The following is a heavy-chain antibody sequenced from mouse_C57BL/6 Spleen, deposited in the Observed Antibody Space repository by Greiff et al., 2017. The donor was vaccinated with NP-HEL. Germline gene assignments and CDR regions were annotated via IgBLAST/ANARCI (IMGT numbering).Heavy chain of an antibody. J-gene: IGHJ3*01. CDR1: GYTFTSYT. CDR2: INPSSGYT. V-gene: IGHV1-4*01. Sequence: QVQLQQSGADLASPGASVKMSCKASGYTFTSYTVHWVHQRPGQGLEWIGYINPSSGYTKYNQKFKDTATLTADQSSSTAYMQLSSLTSDDSAVYYCARDLSFAYWGQGTLVTVSA. D-gene: IGHD6-1*01. CDR3: ARDLSFAY.